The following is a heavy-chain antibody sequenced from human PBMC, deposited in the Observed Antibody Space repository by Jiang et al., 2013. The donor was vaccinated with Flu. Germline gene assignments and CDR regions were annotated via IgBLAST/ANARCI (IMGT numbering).Heavy chain of an antibody. Sequence: CAISGDSIFRNYGAWNWIRQSPSRGLEWLGRTYYRSQWIHDYAVSVKGRITVTADASTNQFSLQLTSVTPEDSAVYYCARNGGGPQSGLDVWGQGTTVTVSS. J-gene: IGHJ6*02. CDR1: GDSIFRNYGA. V-gene: IGHV6-1*01. CDR3: ARNGGGPQSGLDV. D-gene: IGHD1-1*01. CDR2: TYYRSQWIH.